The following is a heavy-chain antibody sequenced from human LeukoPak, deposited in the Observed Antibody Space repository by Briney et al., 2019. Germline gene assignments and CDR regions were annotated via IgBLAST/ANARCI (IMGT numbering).Heavy chain of an antibody. J-gene: IGHJ6*02. D-gene: IGHD3-3*01. CDR1: GLTGSHNY. Sequence: PGGSLRLSCAASGLTGSHNYVSWVRQAPGKGLEWVSAIHTSGDTCYADSVKGRFTISRDNGKNALYLEMNSLRAEDTALYYCVKDGAIFGVPITRGGMDVWGQGTTVTVSS. CDR3: VKDGAIFGVPITRGGMDV. CDR2: IHTSGDT. V-gene: IGHV3-53*05.